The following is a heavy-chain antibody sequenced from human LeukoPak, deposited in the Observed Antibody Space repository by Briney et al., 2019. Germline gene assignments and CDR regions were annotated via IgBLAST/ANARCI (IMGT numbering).Heavy chain of an antibody. CDR2: IFNGGSV. CDR3: ARTRYYYNSRSYGAPYYFDY. CDR1: GGSISSYY. J-gene: IGHJ4*02. D-gene: IGHD3-10*01. Sequence: PSETLSLTCTVSGGSISSYYWNWIRQPAGKGLEWIGRIFNGGSVDYNPSLKSRVTMSVDTSKNQFSLKLSSVTAADTAVYYCARTRYYYNSRSYGAPYYFDYWGQGTLVTVSS. V-gene: IGHV4-4*07.